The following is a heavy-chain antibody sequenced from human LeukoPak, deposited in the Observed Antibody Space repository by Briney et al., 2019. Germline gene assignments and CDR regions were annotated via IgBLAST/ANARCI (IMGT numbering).Heavy chain of an antibody. D-gene: IGHD1-26*01. Sequence: GGSLRLSCEASGFTFSSYWMHWVRQAPGKGLVWVSRINSDGSSTNYADSVKGRFTISRDNVKNALYLEMNSLRAEDTAVYYCARDRGVGAPDYWGQGTLVTVSS. CDR1: GFTFSSYW. J-gene: IGHJ4*02. V-gene: IGHV3-74*01. CDR2: INSDGSST. CDR3: ARDRGVGAPDY.